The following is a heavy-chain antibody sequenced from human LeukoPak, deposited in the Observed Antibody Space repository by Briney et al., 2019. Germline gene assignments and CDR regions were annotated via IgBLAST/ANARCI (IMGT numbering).Heavy chain of an antibody. D-gene: IGHD3-10*01. J-gene: IGHJ4*02. CDR3: ARGHFVGLLWFGELLYPEYFDY. CDR1: GGSISSSSYY. CDR2: IYYSGST. V-gene: IGHV4-39*07. Sequence: SETLSLTCTVSGGSISSSSYYWGWIRQPPGKGLEWIGSIYYSGSTYYNPSLKSRVTISVDTSKNQFSLKLSSVTAADTAVYYCARGHFVGLLWFGELLYPEYFDYWGQGTLVTVSS.